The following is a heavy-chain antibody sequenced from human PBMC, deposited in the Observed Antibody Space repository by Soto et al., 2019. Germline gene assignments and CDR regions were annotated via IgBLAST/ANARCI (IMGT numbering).Heavy chain of an antibody. Sequence: ASVKGSCKAAGYTFTGDYMHWGRQAPGQGLEWMGWINPNSGGTNYAQKFQGWVTMTRDTSISTAYMELSRLRSDDTAVYYCAREGPTGYYDFWSGYGPHYYYYGMDVWGQGTTVTVSS. CDR3: AREGPTGYYDFWSGYGPHYYYYGMDV. CDR2: INPNSGGT. D-gene: IGHD3-3*01. CDR1: GYTFTGDY. V-gene: IGHV1-2*04. J-gene: IGHJ6*02.